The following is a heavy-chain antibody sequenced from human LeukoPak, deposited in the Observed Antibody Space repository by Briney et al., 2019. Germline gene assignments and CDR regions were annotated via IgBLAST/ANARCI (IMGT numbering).Heavy chain of an antibody. Sequence: PGGSLRLSCAASGFTFSAYAMNWVRQAPGKGLEWVSVISGSGGGTSYADSVKGRFTISRDNSKNTLYLQMNSLRAEDTAVYYCAKVGYSSGWYGVDYWGQGALVTVSS. D-gene: IGHD6-19*01. V-gene: IGHV3-23*01. CDR2: ISGSGGGT. CDR1: GFTFSAYA. J-gene: IGHJ4*02. CDR3: AKVGYSSGWYGVDY.